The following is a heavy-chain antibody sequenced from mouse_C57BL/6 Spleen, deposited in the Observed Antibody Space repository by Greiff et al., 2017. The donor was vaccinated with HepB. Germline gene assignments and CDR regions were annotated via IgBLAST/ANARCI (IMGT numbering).Heavy chain of an antibody. Sequence: EVQLQESGPELVKPGASVKISCKASGYSFTDYNMNWVKQSNGKSLEWIGVIHPNYGTTSYNQKFKGKATLTVDQSSSTAYMQLNSLTSEDSAVYYCARSTTVVGDWYFGVWGTGTTVTVSS. D-gene: IGHD1-1*01. V-gene: IGHV1-39*01. CDR3: ARSTTVVGDWYFGV. CDR2: IHPNYGTT. CDR1: GYSFTDYN. J-gene: IGHJ1*03.